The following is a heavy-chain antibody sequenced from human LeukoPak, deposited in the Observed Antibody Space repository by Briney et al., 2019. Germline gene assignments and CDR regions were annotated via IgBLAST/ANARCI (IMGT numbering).Heavy chain of an antibody. D-gene: IGHD6-13*01. V-gene: IGHV3-7*01. J-gene: IGHJ6*03. CDR1: GFTVSSAY. CDR3: ARCIAAAGRENYYYYYMDV. CDR2: IKQDGSKK. Sequence: GESLRLSCAASGFTVSSAYMSWIRQAPGKGLEWVANIKQDGSKKYYVDSVKGRFIISRDNDKNSLYLQMNSLRAEDTAVYYCARCIAAAGRENYYYYYMDVWGKGRTVTVS.